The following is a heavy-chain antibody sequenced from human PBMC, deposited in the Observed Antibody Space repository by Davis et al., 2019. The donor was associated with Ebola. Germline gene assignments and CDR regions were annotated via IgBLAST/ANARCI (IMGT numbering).Heavy chain of an antibody. V-gene: IGHV3-9*01. J-gene: IGHJ5*02. Sequence: PGGSLRLSCATSGLTFDDYAMHWFRQAPGKGLGWVSGINSNSGTSAYADSVKGRFTISRDNAQDSLYLQMNSLRTEDTAFYYCAKDFYGSGSYIDAWGQGTLVTVSS. CDR2: INSNSGTS. CDR3: AKDFYGSGSYIDA. CDR1: GLTFDDYA. D-gene: IGHD3-10*01.